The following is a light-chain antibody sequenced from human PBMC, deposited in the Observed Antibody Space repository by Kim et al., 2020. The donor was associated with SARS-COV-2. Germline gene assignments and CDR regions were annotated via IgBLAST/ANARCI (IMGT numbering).Light chain of an antibody. J-gene: IGLJ3*02. CDR3: QVWDSSSDHWV. Sequence: APGKTARITCGGNNLGSKSVHGYQQKPGQAPVLVIYYDSDRPSGIPERFSGSNSGNTATLTISRVEAGDEADYYCQVWDSSSDHWVFGGGTQLTVL. V-gene: IGLV3-21*04. CDR1: NLGSKS. CDR2: YDS.